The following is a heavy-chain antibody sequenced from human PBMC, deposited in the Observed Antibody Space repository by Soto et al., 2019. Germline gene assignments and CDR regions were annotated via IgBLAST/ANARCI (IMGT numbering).Heavy chain of an antibody. D-gene: IGHD3-22*01. J-gene: IGHJ4*02. V-gene: IGHV1-69*13. CDR3: ARSYYYDSSGYYRDY. CDR2: IIPIFGTA. Sequence: RASVKVSCKASGGTFSSYAISWVRQAPGQGLEWMGGIIPIFGTANYAQKFQGRVTITADESTSTAYMELSSLRSEDTAVYYCARSYYYDSSGYYRDYWGQGTLVTVSS. CDR1: GGTFSSYA.